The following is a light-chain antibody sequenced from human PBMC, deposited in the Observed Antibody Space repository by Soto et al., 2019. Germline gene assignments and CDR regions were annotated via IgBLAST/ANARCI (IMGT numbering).Light chain of an antibody. Sequence: EIVMTQSPATLSVSPGERATLSCRASQSAHNNLAWYQQKPGQAPRLLIYLTSTRATGVPARFSGSGSGTDVTLTISSLQSEDFAFYYCQQYQWWPLIFGGGTKVEIK. CDR2: LTS. V-gene: IGKV3-15*01. J-gene: IGKJ4*01. CDR1: QSAHNN. CDR3: QQYQWWPLI.